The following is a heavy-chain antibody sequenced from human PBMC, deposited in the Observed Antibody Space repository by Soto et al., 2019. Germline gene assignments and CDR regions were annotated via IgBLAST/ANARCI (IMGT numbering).Heavy chain of an antibody. Sequence: QVQLQQWGAGLLKPSETLSLTCAVYGGSFSGYYWSWIRQPPGKGLEWIGQINHSGSTNYNPSLKSRVTISVDTSKNQFSLKLGSVTAADTAVYYCARGPPPEDIVVVPAAPWFDPWGQGTLVTVSS. CDR1: GGSFSGYY. D-gene: IGHD2-2*01. J-gene: IGHJ5*02. CDR2: INHSGST. CDR3: ARGPPPEDIVVVPAAPWFDP. V-gene: IGHV4-34*01.